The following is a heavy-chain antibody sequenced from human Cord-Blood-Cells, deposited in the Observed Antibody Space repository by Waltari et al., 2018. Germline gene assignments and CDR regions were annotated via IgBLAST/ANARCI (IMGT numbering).Heavy chain of an antibody. Sequence: GGGLVKPGGSLRLSCAASGFTFSDYYMSWIRQAPGKGLAWVSYISSSSSYTNYADTVKGRFTISRDNAKNSLYLQMNSLRAEDTAVYYCAREVGTGDKDGARGFDYWGQGTLVTVSS. V-gene: IGHV3-11*05. J-gene: IGHJ4*02. CDR3: AREVGTGDKDGARGFDY. CDR2: ISSSSSYT. CDR1: GFTFSDYY. D-gene: IGHD2-21*02.